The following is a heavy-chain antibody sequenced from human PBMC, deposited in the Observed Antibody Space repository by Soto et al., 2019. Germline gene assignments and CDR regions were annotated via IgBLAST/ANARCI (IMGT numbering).Heavy chain of an antibody. CDR1: GGSISSGGYS. V-gene: IGHV4-30-2*01. D-gene: IGHD6-19*01. Sequence: SETLSLTCAVSGGSISSGGYSWSWIRQPPGKGLEWIGNIYHSGSIYYNPSLKSRVTISVDRSKNKFSLKLSYVTAADTAVYYCGRRAVHSSGFTDYWGQGTLVTVSS. J-gene: IGHJ4*02. CDR2: IYHSGSI. CDR3: GRRAVHSSGFTDY.